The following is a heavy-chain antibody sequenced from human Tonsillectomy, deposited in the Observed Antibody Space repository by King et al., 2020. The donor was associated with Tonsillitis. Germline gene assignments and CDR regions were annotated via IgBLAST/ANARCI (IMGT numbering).Heavy chain of an antibody. CDR1: GGSISSGGYY. Sequence: VQLQESGPGLVKPSQTLSLTCTVSGGSISSGGYYWSWIRQHPGKGLEWIGYIYYSGSTYYNPSLMSRVTISLDTSQNQFSLKLSSVTAADTAVYYCAGYSGYDAALDYWGQGTLVTVSS. CDR2: IYYSGST. D-gene: IGHD5-12*01. V-gene: IGHV4-31*03. J-gene: IGHJ4*02. CDR3: AGYSGYDAALDY.